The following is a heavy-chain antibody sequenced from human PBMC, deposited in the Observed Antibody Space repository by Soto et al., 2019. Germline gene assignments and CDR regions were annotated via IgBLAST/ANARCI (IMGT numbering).Heavy chain of an antibody. CDR3: ARDPVQDFDY. CDR2: IKQDGSEK. Sequence: GGSLRLSCAASGFTFSNYWMSWVRQAPGKGLEWVANIKQDGSEKYYADSVEGRFTISRDNAKNSLYLQLNSLRAADTAVYYCARDPVQDFDYWGQGTLVTVSS. J-gene: IGHJ4*02. D-gene: IGHD1-1*01. V-gene: IGHV3-7*01. CDR1: GFTFSNYW.